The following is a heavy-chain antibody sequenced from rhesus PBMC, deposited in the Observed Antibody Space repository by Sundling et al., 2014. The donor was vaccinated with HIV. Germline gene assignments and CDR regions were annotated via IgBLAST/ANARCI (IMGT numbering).Heavy chain of an antibody. Sequence: QVQLQESGPGLVKPSETLSLTCGVSGASITSSNWWSWIRQPPGKGLEWIGSFYGNSPSTHYNPSLKNRVTISTDTSKNQFSLKLSSVTAADTAVYYCARRAAAAGIIDYWGQGVLVTVSS. V-gene: IGHV4-65*02. J-gene: IGHJ4*01. CDR1: GASITSSNW. CDR2: FYGNSPST. D-gene: IGHD6-31*01. CDR3: ARRAAAAGIIDY.